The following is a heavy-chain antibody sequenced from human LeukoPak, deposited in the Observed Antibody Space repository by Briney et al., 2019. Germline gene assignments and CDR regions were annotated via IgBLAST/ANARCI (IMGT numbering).Heavy chain of an antibody. V-gene: IGHV3-7*01. CDR1: GFSFSGYY. Sequence: GGSLRLSCAVSGFSFSGYYMSWVRQATGKGLEWVANINPDGSGKNYGDSVKGRFNISRDNAKNSLFLQMNSLRADDTAVFYCARVGVVTDDAFDIWGQGTLVTVSS. J-gene: IGHJ3*02. D-gene: IGHD3-3*01. CDR3: ARVGVVTDDAFDI. CDR2: INPDGSGK.